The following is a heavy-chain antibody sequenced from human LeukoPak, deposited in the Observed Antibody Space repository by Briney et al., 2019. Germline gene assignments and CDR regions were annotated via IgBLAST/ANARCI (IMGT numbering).Heavy chain of an antibody. CDR1: GFTFSSYW. J-gene: IGHJ5*02. V-gene: IGHV3-74*01. CDR2: IYSDGSSI. CDR3: ARGGSSRFAGFS. Sequence: PGGSLRLSCAASGFTFSSYWMHWVRQAPGKGLVWVSRIYSDGSSITYADSVKGRFTISRDNAKNTLYLEMNSLRAEDTAVYYCARGGSSRFAGFSWGQGTLVTVSS. D-gene: IGHD6-6*01.